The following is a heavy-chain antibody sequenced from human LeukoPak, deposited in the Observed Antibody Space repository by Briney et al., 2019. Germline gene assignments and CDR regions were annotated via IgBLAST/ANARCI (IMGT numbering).Heavy chain of an antibody. D-gene: IGHD1-26*01. Sequence: GGSLRLSCAASGLTFSSYAMHWVRQAPGKGLEWVAVISYDGGNKYYADSVKGRFTISRDNSKNTLYLQMNSLRAEDTAVYYCARERPNLGSAIDYWGQGTLVTVSS. CDR3: ARERPNLGSAIDY. V-gene: IGHV3-30-3*01. CDR1: GLTFSSYA. J-gene: IGHJ4*02. CDR2: ISYDGGNK.